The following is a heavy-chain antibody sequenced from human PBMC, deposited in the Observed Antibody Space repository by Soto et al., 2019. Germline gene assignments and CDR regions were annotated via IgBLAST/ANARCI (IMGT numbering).Heavy chain of an antibody. J-gene: IGHJ6*02. CDR1: GGTFSTSA. CDR3: AKDKCRLHLGGNYYYSLDV. Sequence: QVQLEQSGAEVKKPGSSVKVSCKASGGTFSTSAISWVRQAPGQGLEWMGGIMPVFPPPDYAQQYQGRVTITADESTTTAYLELSGLRYDDTDVYYCAKDKCRLHLGGNYYYSLDVWGQGTTVTVSS. CDR2: IMPVFPPP. V-gene: IGHV1-69*12. D-gene: IGHD6-25*01.